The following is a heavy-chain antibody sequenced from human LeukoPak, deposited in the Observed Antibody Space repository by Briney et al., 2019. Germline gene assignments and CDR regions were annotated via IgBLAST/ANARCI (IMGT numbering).Heavy chain of an antibody. CDR1: GGSISSSSYY. CDR2: IYYSGST. CDR3: ARHISSSGWYFGSINTGQFDY. D-gene: IGHD6-19*01. J-gene: IGHJ4*02. V-gene: IGHV4-39*01. Sequence: SETLSLTCTVSGGSISSSSYYWGWIRQPPGKGLEWIGSIYYSGSTYYNPSLKSRVTISVDTSNNQFSLKLSSVTAADTAVYYCARHISSSGWYFGSINTGQFDYWGQGTLVTVSS.